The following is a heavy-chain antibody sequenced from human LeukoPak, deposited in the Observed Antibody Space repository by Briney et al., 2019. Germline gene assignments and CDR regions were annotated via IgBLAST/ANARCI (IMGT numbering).Heavy chain of an antibody. CDR3: ARDYGGSSPFDY. J-gene: IGHJ4*02. CDR1: GFTFSSYS. D-gene: IGHD4-23*01. Sequence: GGSLRLSCAASGFTFSSYSMNWVRQAPGKGLEGVSYISSSGSTIYYADSVKGRFTISRDNAKNSLYLHTNSLRAEDTAVYYCARDYGGSSPFDYWGQGTLVTVSS. CDR2: ISSSGSTI. V-gene: IGHV3-48*04.